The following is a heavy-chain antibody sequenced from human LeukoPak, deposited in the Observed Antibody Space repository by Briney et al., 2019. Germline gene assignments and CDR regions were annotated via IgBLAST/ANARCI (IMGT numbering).Heavy chain of an antibody. J-gene: IGHJ6*02. Sequence: GGSLRLSCAASGFTFDSSGMHWVRQAPGKGLEWVSAISGSGGSTYYADSVKGRFTISRDNSKNTLYLQMNSLRAEDTAIYYCAKDRYSYGYFYYGMDVWGQGTTVTVSS. CDR1: GFTFDSSG. CDR2: ISGSGGST. D-gene: IGHD5-18*01. CDR3: AKDRYSYGYFYYGMDV. V-gene: IGHV3-23*01.